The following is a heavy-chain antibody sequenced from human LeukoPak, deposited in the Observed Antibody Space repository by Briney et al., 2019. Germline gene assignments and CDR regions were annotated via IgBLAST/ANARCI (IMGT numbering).Heavy chain of an antibody. CDR1: GYTFTSYA. D-gene: IGHD2-2*01. V-gene: IGHV1-3*01. J-gene: IGHJ4*02. Sequence: ASVKVSCKASGYTFTSYAMHWVRQAPGQRLEWMGWINAGNGNTKYSQKFQGRVTITRDTSASTAYMELSSLRSEDTAVYYCAREGRGLGYCSSTSCYGAFDYWGQGTLVTVPS. CDR2: INAGNGNT. CDR3: AREGRGLGYCSSTSCYGAFDY.